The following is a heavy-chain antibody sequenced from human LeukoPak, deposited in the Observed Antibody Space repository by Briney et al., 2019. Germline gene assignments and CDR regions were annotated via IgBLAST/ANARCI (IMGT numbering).Heavy chain of an antibody. Sequence: SETLSLTCTVSGGSISSSSYYWGWIRQPPGKGLEWIGSIYYSGSTYYNPSLKSRVTISVDTSKNQFSLKLSSVTAADTAVYYCASLKMATIGYWGQGTLVTVSS. V-gene: IGHV4-39*01. D-gene: IGHD5-24*01. J-gene: IGHJ4*02. CDR1: GGSISSSSYY. CDR2: IYYSGST. CDR3: ASLKMATIGY.